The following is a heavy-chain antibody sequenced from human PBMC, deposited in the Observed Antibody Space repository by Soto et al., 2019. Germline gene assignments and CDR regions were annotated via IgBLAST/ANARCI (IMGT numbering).Heavy chain of an antibody. CDR1: GFSFSSYA. Sequence: EVQLLESGGGLVQPGGSLRLSCAASGFSFSSYAMTWVRQAPGKGLEWVSTISGSGDNTYYADSVKGRFTISRDNSKNTLYLQMNSLRAEDTAVYYCAKGGVGRGMDVWGQGTTVTVSS. J-gene: IGHJ6*02. CDR2: ISGSGDNT. CDR3: AKGGVGRGMDV. D-gene: IGHD1-26*01. V-gene: IGHV3-23*01.